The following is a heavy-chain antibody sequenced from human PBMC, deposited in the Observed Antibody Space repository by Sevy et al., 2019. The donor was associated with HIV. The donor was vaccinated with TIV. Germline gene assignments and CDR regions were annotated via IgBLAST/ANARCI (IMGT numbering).Heavy chain of an antibody. CDR3: AKKDRGATSFFDY. V-gene: IGHV3-23*01. CDR2: ISGSGGST. CDR1: GFTFSSYA. Sequence: GESLKISCAASGFTFSSYAMSWVRQAPGKGLEWVSAISGSGGSTYYADSVKGRFTISRDNSKNTLYLQMNSLRAEDTAVYYCAKKDRGATSFFDYWGQGTLVTVSS. J-gene: IGHJ4*02. D-gene: IGHD1-26*01.